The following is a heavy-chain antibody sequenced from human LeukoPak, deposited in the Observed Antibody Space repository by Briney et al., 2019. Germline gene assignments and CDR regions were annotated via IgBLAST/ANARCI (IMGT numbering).Heavy chain of an antibody. CDR2: IIPIFGTA. V-gene: IGHV1-69*13. Sequence: SVKVSCKASGGTFSSYAISWVRQAPGQGLEWMGRIIPIFGTANYAQKFQGRVTITADESTSTAYMELSSLRSEDTAVYYCARDYYGSGSPHYGMDVWGQGTTVTVSS. CDR1: GGTFSSYA. D-gene: IGHD3-10*01. J-gene: IGHJ6*02. CDR3: ARDYYGSGSPHYGMDV.